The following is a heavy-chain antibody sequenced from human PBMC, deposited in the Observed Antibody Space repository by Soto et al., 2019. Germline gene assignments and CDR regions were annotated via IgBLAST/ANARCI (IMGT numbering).Heavy chain of an antibody. V-gene: IGHV3-30*19. CDR1: GFTFSSYG. Sequence: PGGSLRLSCAASGFTFSSYGMHWVRQAPGKGLEWVAVISYDGSNKYYADSVKGRFTISRDNSKNTLYLQMNSLRAEDTAVYYCARDILERQAYYYGMDVWGQGTTVTVSS. CDR2: ISYDGSNK. CDR3: ARDILERQAYYYGMDV. D-gene: IGHD1-1*01. J-gene: IGHJ6*02.